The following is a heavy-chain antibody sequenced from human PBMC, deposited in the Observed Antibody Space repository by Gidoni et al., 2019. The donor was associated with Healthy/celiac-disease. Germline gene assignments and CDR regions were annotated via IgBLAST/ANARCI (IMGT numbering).Heavy chain of an antibody. CDR2: IFSNDEK. J-gene: IGHJ4*02. Sequence: QVTLKESGPVLVKPTETLTLTCTVSGFSLSNARMGVSWIRQPPGKALEWLAHIFSNDEKSYSTSLKSRLTISKDTSKSQVVLTMTNKDPVDTATYYCARITNLYDFWSGYYQNFFDYWGQGTLVTVSS. CDR3: ARITNLYDFWSGYYQNFFDY. V-gene: IGHV2-26*01. CDR1: GFSLSNARMG. D-gene: IGHD3-3*01.